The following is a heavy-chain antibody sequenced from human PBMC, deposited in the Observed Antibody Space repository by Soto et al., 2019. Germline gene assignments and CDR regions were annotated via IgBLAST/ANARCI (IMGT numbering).Heavy chain of an antibody. J-gene: IGHJ4*02. V-gene: IGHV3-23*01. CDR1: GFTFSSYA. CDR3: ATMIQQLAPYYFDY. CDR2: ISGSGGST. D-gene: IGHD6-13*01. Sequence: EVQLLESGGGLVQPGGSLRLSCAASGFTFSSYAMSWVRQAPGKGLEWVSAISGSGGSTYYADSVKGRFTISRDNSKNTRYLQMNSMRAEDTAVYYCATMIQQLAPYYFDYWGQGTLFTVSA.